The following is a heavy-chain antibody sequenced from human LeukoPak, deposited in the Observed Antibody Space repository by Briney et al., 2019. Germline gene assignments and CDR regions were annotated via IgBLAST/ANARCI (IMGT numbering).Heavy chain of an antibody. CDR3: ARDLYCSGGSCLNWFDP. D-gene: IGHD2-15*01. Sequence: GGSLRLSCAASGFTFSSYSMNWVRQAPGKGLEWVSSISSSSSYIYYADSVMGRFTISRDNAKNSLYLQMNSLRAEDTAVYYCARDLYCSGGSCLNWFDPWGQGTLVTVSS. CDR2: ISSSSSYI. V-gene: IGHV3-21*01. CDR1: GFTFSSYS. J-gene: IGHJ5*02.